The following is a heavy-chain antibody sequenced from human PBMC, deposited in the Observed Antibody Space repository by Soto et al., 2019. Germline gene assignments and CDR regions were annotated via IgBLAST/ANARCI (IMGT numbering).Heavy chain of an antibody. CDR3: ARRTSGWYLDY. Sequence: EVQLLESGGGLVQPGGSLRLSCAASGFTFSSYAMSWVRLAPGKGLEWFSVISGSGGSTYYADSVKGRFTISRDNSKNTLYLQMNSLRAEDTALYYCARRTSGWYLDYWGQGTLVTVSS. CDR2: ISGSGGST. CDR1: GFTFSSYA. V-gene: IGHV3-23*01. J-gene: IGHJ4*02. D-gene: IGHD6-19*01.